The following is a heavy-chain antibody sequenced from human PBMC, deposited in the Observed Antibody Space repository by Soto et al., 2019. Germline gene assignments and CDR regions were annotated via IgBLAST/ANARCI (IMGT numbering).Heavy chain of an antibody. CDR2: MNPNSGNT. V-gene: IGHV1-8*01. CDR3: ARVYKVGRWLQSLDY. Sequence: GASVKVSCKASGYTFTSYDINWVRQASGQGLEWMGWMNPNSGNTGYAQKFQGRVTMTRNTSISTAYMEMGSLRSEDTGVYYCARVYKVGRWLQSLDYWGQGTLVTVSS. J-gene: IGHJ4*02. D-gene: IGHD5-12*01. CDR1: GYTFTSYD.